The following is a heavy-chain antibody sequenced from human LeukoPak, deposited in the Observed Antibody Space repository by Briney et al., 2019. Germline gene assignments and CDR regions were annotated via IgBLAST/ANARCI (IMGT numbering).Heavy chain of an antibody. J-gene: IGHJ4*02. CDR3: VRLFRNWSGGGVDQ. Sequence: VESLKLYFKASGYFFTKCWIGWVRQMPGKGLEWMGIIYPGDFDTRYSPSSQGQVTISADKSISTAYLQWSSLQASDTAMYYCVRLFRNWSGGGVDQWGGGTGDSVSS. V-gene: IGHV5-51*01. CDR2: IYPGDFDT. D-gene: IGHD1-1*01. CDR1: GYFFTKCW.